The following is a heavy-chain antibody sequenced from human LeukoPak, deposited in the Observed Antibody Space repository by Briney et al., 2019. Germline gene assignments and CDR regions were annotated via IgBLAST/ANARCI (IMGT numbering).Heavy chain of an antibody. CDR3: ARSPIYPDAFDI. D-gene: IGHD2/OR15-2a*01. Sequence: PSETLSLTCTVSGGSISSSSYYWGWIRQPPGKGLEWIGRIYTSGSTNYNPSLKSRVTMSVDTSKNQFSLKLSSVTAADTAVYYCARSPIYPDAFDIWGQGTMVTVSS. J-gene: IGHJ3*02. CDR1: GGSISSSSYY. CDR2: IYTSGST. V-gene: IGHV4-39*07.